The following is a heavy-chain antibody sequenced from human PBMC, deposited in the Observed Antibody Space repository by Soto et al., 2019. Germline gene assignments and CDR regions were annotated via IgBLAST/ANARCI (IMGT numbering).Heavy chain of an antibody. D-gene: IGHD6-13*01. J-gene: IGHJ5*02. CDR2: INPSGGST. Sequence: ASLKVSCKASGYTFTSYYMHWVRQAPGQGLEWMGIINPSGGSTSYAQKFQGRVTMTRDTSTSTVYMELSSLRSEDTAVYYCASAAAGTLRASYNWFDPWGQGTLVTVSS. CDR1: GYTFTSYY. CDR3: ASAAAGTLRASYNWFDP. V-gene: IGHV1-46*01.